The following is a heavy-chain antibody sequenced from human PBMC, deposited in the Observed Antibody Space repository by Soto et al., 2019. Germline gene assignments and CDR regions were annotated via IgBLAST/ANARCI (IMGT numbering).Heavy chain of an antibody. CDR3: ARGRPYYYDSSGYLAR. Sequence: GGSLRLSCAASGFTFSSYWMSWVRQAPGKGLEWAANIKQDGSEKYYVDSVKGRFTISRDNAKNSLYLQMNSLRAEDTAVYYCARGRPYYYDSSGYLARWGQGTLVTVSS. V-gene: IGHV3-7*01. D-gene: IGHD3-22*01. CDR1: GFTFSSYW. CDR2: IKQDGSEK. J-gene: IGHJ4*02.